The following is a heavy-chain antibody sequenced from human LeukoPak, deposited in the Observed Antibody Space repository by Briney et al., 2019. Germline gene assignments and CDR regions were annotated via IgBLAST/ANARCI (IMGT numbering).Heavy chain of an antibody. CDR3: ARVSRSGYYGEY. CDR2: IKQDGSEQ. D-gene: IGHD3-3*01. CDR1: GFTFTRYW. Sequence: GGSLRLSCAASGFTFTRYWMAWVRQAPGKGLEWVANIKQDGSEQYHVDSVRGRFTMSRDNTKNIVFLQMDSLRVEDTDVYYCARVSRSGYYGEYWGQGTTVTVSS. J-gene: IGHJ4*02. V-gene: IGHV3-7*01.